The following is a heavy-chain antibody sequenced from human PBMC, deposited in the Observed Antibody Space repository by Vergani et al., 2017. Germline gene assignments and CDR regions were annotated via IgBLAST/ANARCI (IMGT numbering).Heavy chain of an antibody. D-gene: IGHD1-1*01. CDR2: ISYDGTQK. V-gene: IGHV3-30*03. CDR3: ATKSCGTPGCQIEYFRE. J-gene: IGHJ1*01. Sequence: QVHLVESGGGVVQPGRSLSLSCVVSGFTSSYYGMHWVRQAPGKGLEWVAVISYDGTQKYYADSVKGRFTISRDNSKSTLYLQMNSLSTEDTAVYYCATKSCGTPGCQIEYFREWGQGTLVTVSS. CDR1: GFTSSYYG.